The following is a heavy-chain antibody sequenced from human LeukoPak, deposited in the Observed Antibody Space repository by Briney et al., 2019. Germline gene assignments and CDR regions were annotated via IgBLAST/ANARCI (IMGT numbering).Heavy chain of an antibody. CDR1: GGTFSSYA. J-gene: IGHJ4*02. CDR3: ARDGWAALGIAVAGHGSLVDY. Sequence: ASVKVSCKASGGTFSSYAISWVRQAPGQGLEWMGRIIPILGIANYAQKFQGRVTITADKSTSTAYMELSSLRSEDTAVYYCARDGWAALGIAVAGHGSLVDYWGQGTLVTVSS. V-gene: IGHV1-69*10. CDR2: IIPILGIA. D-gene: IGHD6-19*01.